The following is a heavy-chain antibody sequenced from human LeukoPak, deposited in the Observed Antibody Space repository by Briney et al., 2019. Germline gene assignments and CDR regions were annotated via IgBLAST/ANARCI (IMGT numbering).Heavy chain of an antibody. CDR2: IYYSGST. Sequence: KPSETLSLTCTVSGDSMSSYYWSWIRQPRGKGLEWIGYIYYSGSTNYNPSLKSRVTMSIDTSKNQFSLELRSVTAADSAVYYCAGEHSGGYRFDYWGQGTLVTVSS. D-gene: IGHD3-22*01. V-gene: IGHV4-59*01. J-gene: IGHJ4*02. CDR1: GDSMSSYY. CDR3: AGEHSGGYRFDY.